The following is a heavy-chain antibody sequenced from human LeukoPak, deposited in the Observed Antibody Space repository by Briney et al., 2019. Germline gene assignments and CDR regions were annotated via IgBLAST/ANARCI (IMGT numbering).Heavy chain of an antibody. CDR3: ARDLGGGGYYYYYYMDV. D-gene: IGHD2-15*01. CDR2: IYYSGST. V-gene: IGHV4-39*07. Sequence: SETLSLTCTVSGGSISSSSYYWGWIRQPPGKGLEWIGSIYYSGSTYYNPSLKSRVTISVDTSKNQFSLKLSSVTAADTAVYYCARDLGGGGYYYYYYMDVWGKGTTVTVSS. CDR1: GGSISSSSYY. J-gene: IGHJ6*03.